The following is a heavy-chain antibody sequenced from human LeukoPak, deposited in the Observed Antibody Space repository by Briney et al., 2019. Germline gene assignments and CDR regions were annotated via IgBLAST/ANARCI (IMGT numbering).Heavy chain of an antibody. J-gene: IGHJ4*02. CDR3: AKSEGSSSWIYFGY. CDR2: ISYDGSNK. V-gene: IGHV3-30-3*02. D-gene: IGHD6-13*01. Sequence: ETPQRLSCAAAEMTFSSCAMRVVRMAPGERLERGAVISYDGSNKYYADSVRGRFTISRDNSKSTLSLQMNSLRAEDTAVYYCAKSEGSSSWIYFGYWGQGTLVTVSS. CDR1: EMTFSSCA.